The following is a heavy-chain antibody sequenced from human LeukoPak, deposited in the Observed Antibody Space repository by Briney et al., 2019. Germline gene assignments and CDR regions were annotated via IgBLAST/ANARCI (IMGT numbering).Heavy chain of an antibody. CDR1: GFTFRSYA. Sequence: GGSLRLSCAASGFTFRSYAMSWFRQAPGKGLEWVSAISGSGGSTYYADSVKGRFTISRDNSKNTLYLQINSLRAEDTAVYYCAKGWDSSSWFFDYWGQGHLVTVSS. D-gene: IGHD6-13*01. CDR3: AKGWDSSSWFFDY. CDR2: ISGSGGST. J-gene: IGHJ4*02. V-gene: IGHV3-23*01.